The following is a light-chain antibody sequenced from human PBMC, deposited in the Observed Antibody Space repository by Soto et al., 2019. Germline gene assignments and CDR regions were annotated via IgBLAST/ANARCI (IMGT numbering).Light chain of an antibody. V-gene: IGKV3-20*01. J-gene: IGKJ2*01. CDR3: EQHVNSVYT. Sequence: EIELTQSPGTLSLSPGERATLSCRASQTIIGNYLAWYQQKPGQAPRLLIYGASTMATGVPDRFSGSCSGTDFSLTITRLEPEDFAVYYCEQHVNSVYTFGQGTRLEIK. CDR2: GAS. CDR1: QTIIGNY.